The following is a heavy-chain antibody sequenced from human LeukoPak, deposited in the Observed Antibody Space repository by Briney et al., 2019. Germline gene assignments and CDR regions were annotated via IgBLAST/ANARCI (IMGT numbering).Heavy chain of an antibody. J-gene: IGHJ6*02. CDR2: IKHDGSGE. CDR3: ARRSRYNWYYYGMDV. V-gene: IGHV3-7*01. CDR1: GFTFSSYG. Sequence: GGSLRLSCAASGFTFSSYGMHWVRQAPGKGLEWVANIKHDGSGEYYLDSVKGRFTISRDNAKNSLYLQMNNLRAEDTAVYFCARRSRYNWYYYGMDVWGQGTTVTVSS. D-gene: IGHD1-1*01.